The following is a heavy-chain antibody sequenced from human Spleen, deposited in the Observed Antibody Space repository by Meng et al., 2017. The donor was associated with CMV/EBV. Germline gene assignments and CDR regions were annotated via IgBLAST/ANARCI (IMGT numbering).Heavy chain of an antibody. CDR1: GFTFSSYE. CDR3: AKDIRGDFYYGSGRGFDY. D-gene: IGHD3-10*01. Sequence: SLKISCAASGFTFSSYEMNWVRQAPGKGLEWVSGISWNSGSIGYADSVKGRFTISRDNAKNSLYLQMNSLRAEDTALYYCAKDIRGDFYYGSGRGFDYWGQGTLVTVSS. V-gene: IGHV3-9*01. CDR2: ISWNSGSI. J-gene: IGHJ4*02.